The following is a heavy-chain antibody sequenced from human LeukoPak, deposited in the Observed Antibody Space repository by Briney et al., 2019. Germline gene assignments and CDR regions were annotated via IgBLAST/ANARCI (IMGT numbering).Heavy chain of an antibody. Sequence: ASVKVSCKASGGTFSSYAISWVRQAPGQGLEWMGGIIPIFGTANYAQKFQGRVTITADESTSTAYMELSSLRSEDTAIYYCARVDSGSYYEYNWFDPWGQGTLVTVSS. V-gene: IGHV1-69*13. D-gene: IGHD1-26*01. CDR1: GGTFSSYA. CDR2: IIPIFGTA. J-gene: IGHJ5*02. CDR3: ARVDSGSYYEYNWFDP.